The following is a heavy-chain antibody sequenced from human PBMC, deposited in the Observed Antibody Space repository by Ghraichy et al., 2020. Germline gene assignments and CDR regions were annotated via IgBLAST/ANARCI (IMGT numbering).Heavy chain of an antibody. CDR1: GGSFSGYY. CDR2: INHSGST. CDR3: ARGGKKRTVAAPRIGNWFDP. J-gene: IGHJ5*02. D-gene: IGHD6-19*01. Sequence: GSLSLTCAVYGGSFSGYYWSWIRQPPGKGLEWIGEINHSGSTNYNPSLKSRVTISVDTSKNQFSLKLSSVTAADTAVYYCARGGKKRTVAAPRIGNWFDPWGQGTLVTVSS. V-gene: IGHV4-34*01.